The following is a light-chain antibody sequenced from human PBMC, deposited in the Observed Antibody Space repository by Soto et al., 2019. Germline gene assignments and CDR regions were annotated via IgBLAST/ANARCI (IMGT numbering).Light chain of an antibody. V-gene: IGLV1-51*01. CDR3: GSWDSSLSAYV. CDR1: SANMGGNS. CDR2: DDN. J-gene: IGLJ1*01. Sequence: QSVLTQPPSVSAAPGQKVTIPWSGSSANMGGNSVSWYQQLPGTAPKLLIYDDNKRPSGIPYRFSGSKSGTSATLGITGFQTGDEADYYSGSWDSSLSAYVFGPGTKVTVL.